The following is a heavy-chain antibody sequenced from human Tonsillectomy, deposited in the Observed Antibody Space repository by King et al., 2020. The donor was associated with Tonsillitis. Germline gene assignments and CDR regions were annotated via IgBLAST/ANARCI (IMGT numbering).Heavy chain of an antibody. CDR1: GTSISSSDYF. CDR2: ISYSGTT. V-gene: IGHV4-39*01. CDR3: TSLTRSPTKWFRDS. Sequence: QLQESGPGLVKPSETLSLTCRVSGTSISSSDYFWGWVRQPPGKGLEWIASISYSGTTYYNPSLKSRVSISLETSKSQFSLRLSSLTATDTAVYYCTSLTRSPTKWFRDSWGQGTLVTVSS. D-gene: IGHD3-22*01. J-gene: IGHJ4*02.